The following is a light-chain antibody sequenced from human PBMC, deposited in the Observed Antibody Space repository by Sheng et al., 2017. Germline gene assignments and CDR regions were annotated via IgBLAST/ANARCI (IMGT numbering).Light chain of an antibody. V-gene: IGKV3-11*01. Sequence: EIVLTQSPATLSLSPGERATLSCRARQTVTRLLHWYQQKPGQAPRLLIYDTSTRATGHPQPGSVGSGSGTDFTLTISSLEPEDFAVYYCQHFGSSPPWTFGQRDRRWK. CDR2: DTS. CDR3: QHFGSSPPWT. CDR1: QTVTRL. J-gene: IGKJ1*01.